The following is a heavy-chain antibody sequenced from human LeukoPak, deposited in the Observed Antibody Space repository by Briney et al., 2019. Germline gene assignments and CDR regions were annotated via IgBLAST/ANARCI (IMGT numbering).Heavy chain of an antibody. CDR1: GGSFSGYY. Sequence: SETLSLTCAVYGGSFSGYYWSWIRQPPGKGLEWIGYIHYSGSTNYNPSLKSRVTISVDTSKNQFSLKLSSVTAADTAVYYCARTTEGGYTYGYFYYYYMDVWGKGTTVTISS. CDR2: IHYSGST. V-gene: IGHV4-59*01. J-gene: IGHJ6*03. D-gene: IGHD5-18*01. CDR3: ARTTEGGYTYGYFYYYYMDV.